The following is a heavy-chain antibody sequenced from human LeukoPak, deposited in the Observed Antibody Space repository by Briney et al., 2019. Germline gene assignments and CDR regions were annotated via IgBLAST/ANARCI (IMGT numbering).Heavy chain of an antibody. D-gene: IGHD1-1*01. CDR3: AKPGGEGTTRDYFDY. J-gene: IGHJ4*02. CDR1: GFTFSSYG. Sequence: GGSLRLSCAASGFTFSSYGMHWVRQAPGKGLEWVAVISYDGSNKYYADSVKGRFTISRDNSKNTLYLQMNSLRAEDTAVYYCAKPGGEGTTRDYFDYWGQGTLVTVSS. V-gene: IGHV3-30*18. CDR2: ISYDGSNK.